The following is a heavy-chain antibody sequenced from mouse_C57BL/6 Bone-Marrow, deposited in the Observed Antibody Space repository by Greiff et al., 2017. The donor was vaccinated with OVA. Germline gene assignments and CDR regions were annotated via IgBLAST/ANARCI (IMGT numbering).Heavy chain of an antibody. D-gene: IGHD1-1*01. CDR3: ASPYYYGSTRFAY. CDR2: IYPRSGNT. CDR1: GYTFTSYG. J-gene: IGHJ3*01. Sequence: QVQLQQSGAELARPGASVKLSCKASGYTFTSYGISWVKQRTGQGLEWIGEIYPRSGNTYYNEKFKGKATLTADKSSSTAYMELRSLTSEDSAVYFWASPYYYGSTRFAYWGQGTLVTVSA. V-gene: IGHV1-81*01.